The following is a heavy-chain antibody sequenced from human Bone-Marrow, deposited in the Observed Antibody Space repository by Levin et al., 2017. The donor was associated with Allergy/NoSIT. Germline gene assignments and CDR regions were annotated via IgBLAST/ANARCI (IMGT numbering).Heavy chain of an antibody. CDR1: GGSISSGSYY. CDR2: IYTSGST. CDR3: ARVWIQLWYRRGDAFDI. V-gene: IGHV4-61*02. Sequence: SETLSLTCTVSGGSISSGSYYWSWIRQPAGKGLEWIGRIYTSGSTNYNPSLKSRVTISVDTSKNQFSLKLSSVTAADTAVYYCARVWIQLWYRRGDAFDIWGQGTMVTVSS. J-gene: IGHJ3*02. D-gene: IGHD5-18*01.